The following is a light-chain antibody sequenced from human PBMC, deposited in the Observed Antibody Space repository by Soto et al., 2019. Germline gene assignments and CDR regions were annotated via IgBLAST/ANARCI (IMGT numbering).Light chain of an antibody. CDR2: DAS. J-gene: IGKJ2*01. CDR1: QSVSSY. CDR3: QQRRNWPPVT. Sequence: DIVLTQSPATLSLSPGDRATLSCRASQSVSSYLAWYQQQPGQAPRLLIYDASNRATGIPARFSGSGSGTDFSLTISSLEPEDFAVNYCQQRRNWPPVTFGQGTKLEMK. V-gene: IGKV3-11*01.